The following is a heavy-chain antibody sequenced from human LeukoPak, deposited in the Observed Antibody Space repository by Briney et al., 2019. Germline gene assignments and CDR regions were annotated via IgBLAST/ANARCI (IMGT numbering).Heavy chain of an antibody. CDR3: AKDLGYDYVWGEGNLYDY. D-gene: IGHD3-16*01. CDR1: GFTFTNYG. J-gene: IGHJ4*02. CDR2: ISGRGGRT. Sequence: PGVSLRLSCGASGFTFTNYGMSWVRQAPGKGLEWVSVISGRGGRTDYADSVKGRFTISRDNSKNALHLQMNSLRVEDTAVYYCAKDLGYDYVWGEGNLYDYWGQGSLVTVSS. V-gene: IGHV3-23*01.